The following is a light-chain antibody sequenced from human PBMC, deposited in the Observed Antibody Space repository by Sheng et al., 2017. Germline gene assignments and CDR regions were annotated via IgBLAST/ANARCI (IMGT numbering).Light chain of an antibody. CDR2: AAS. Sequence: DIQMTQSPSSLSASVGDRVTITCRAGQSIGTYLNWYQQKPGTAPKLLIYAASSLHGGVPSRFSGSGSGTDFTLTISSLQPEDFATYFCQHSYTAFPWTFGQGTKVE. J-gene: IGKJ1*01. V-gene: IGKV1-39*01. CDR3: QHSYTAFPWT. CDR1: QSIGTY.